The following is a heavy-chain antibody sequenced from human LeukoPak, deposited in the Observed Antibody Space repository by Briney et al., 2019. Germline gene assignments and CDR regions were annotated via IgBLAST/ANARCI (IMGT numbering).Heavy chain of an antibody. CDR2: IKQDATEQ. D-gene: IGHD2-2*01. V-gene: IGHV3-7*01. Sequence: GGSLRLSCAAAGFTFSSYWMSWVRQAPGKGLEWVANIKQDATEQYYVESAKGRFTISRDNTKNSLYLQVNSLRAEDTAVYYCARFHYCSSTNCYPRHFDYWGQGTLVTVSS. CDR3: ARFHYCSSTNCYPRHFDY. J-gene: IGHJ4*02. CDR1: GFTFSSYW.